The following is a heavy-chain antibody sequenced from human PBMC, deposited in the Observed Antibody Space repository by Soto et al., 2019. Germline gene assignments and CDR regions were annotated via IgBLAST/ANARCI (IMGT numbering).Heavy chain of an antibody. J-gene: IGHJ4*02. V-gene: IGHV3-21*01. CDR3: ARGGLYDSGVGIDF. Sequence: GGSPSLSSAASGFTFRSYTMNWVRQAPGQGLEWVSSISSSSSNIYYADSLKGRFTISRDNAKNSLYLQMNSLRVDDTAVYFCARGGLYDSGVGIDFWGQGTLVTVSS. CDR2: ISSSSSNI. CDR1: GFTFRSYT. D-gene: IGHD3-22*01.